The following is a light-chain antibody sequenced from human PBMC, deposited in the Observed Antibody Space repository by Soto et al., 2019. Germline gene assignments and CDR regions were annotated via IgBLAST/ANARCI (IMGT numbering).Light chain of an antibody. V-gene: IGKV3-15*01. Sequence: EIVMTQSPATLSVSPGERATLSCRASQSVSSNLAWYQQKPGQAPRLLIYGASTRATGIPARFSGSGSGTEFTLTISSLQSEDFAVYYCQKYNNGPPWTFGHGTKVDIE. J-gene: IGKJ1*01. CDR1: QSVSSN. CDR2: GAS. CDR3: QKYNNGPPWT.